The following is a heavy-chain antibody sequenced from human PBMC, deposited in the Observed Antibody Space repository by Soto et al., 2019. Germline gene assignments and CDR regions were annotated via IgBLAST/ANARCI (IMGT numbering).Heavy chain of an antibody. CDR2: IYYSGST. CDR1: GGYISSYY. V-gene: IGHV4-59*01. J-gene: IGHJ3*02. Sequence: PSETLSLTCTVAGGYISSYYWSWIRKHPGKGLEWIGYIYYSGSTNYNPSLKSRVTISVDTSKNQFSLKLSSVTAADTAVYYCARALILTGYYIHDAFDIWGQGTMVTVSS. CDR3: ARALILTGYYIHDAFDI. D-gene: IGHD3-9*01.